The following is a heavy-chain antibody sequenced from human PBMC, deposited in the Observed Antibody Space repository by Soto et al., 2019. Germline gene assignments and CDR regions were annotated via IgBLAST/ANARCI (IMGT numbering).Heavy chain of an antibody. CDR2: ISGSGGST. D-gene: IGHD6-19*01. CDR1: GFTFSSYA. CDR3: AKSIAVAGTGAGYYYYYGMDV. V-gene: IGHV3-23*01. J-gene: IGHJ6*02. Sequence: GGSLRLSCAASGFTFSSYAMSWVRQAPGKGLEWVSAISGSGGSTYYADSVKGRFTISRDNSKNTLYLQMNSLRAEDTAVYYCAKSIAVAGTGAGYYYYYGMDVWGQGTTVTVS.